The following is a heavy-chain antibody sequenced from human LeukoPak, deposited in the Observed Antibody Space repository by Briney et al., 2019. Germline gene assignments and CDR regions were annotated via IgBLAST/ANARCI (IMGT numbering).Heavy chain of an antibody. CDR1: GGSISSYY. V-gene: IGHV4-4*07. CDR3: ARDSTSRSFDL. J-gene: IGHJ2*01. Sequence: SSETLSLTCTVSGGSISSYYWSWIRQPAGKGLEWIGRIYTSGSTNYNPSLKSRVTISVDTSKNQFSLKLSSVTAADTAVYYCARDSTSRSFDLWGRGTLVTVSS. CDR2: IYTSGST.